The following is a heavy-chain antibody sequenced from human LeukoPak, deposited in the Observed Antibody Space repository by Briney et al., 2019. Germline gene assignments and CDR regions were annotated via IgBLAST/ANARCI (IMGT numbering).Heavy chain of an antibody. Sequence: SQTLSLTCTVSGGSISNLNYYWSWIRQPAGKGLEWFGRIYASGNTNYNPSLKSRVTISVDTSKNQFSLKLSSVTAADTAVYYCARGHYDSRGYFGGMDVWGQGTTVTVSS. V-gene: IGHV4-61*02. D-gene: IGHD3-22*01. CDR2: IYASGNT. CDR3: ARGHYDSRGYFGGMDV. J-gene: IGHJ6*02. CDR1: GGSISNLNYY.